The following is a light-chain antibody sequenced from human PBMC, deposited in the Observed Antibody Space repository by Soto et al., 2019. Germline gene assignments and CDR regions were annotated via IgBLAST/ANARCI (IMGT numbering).Light chain of an antibody. CDR1: QSVSSY. Sequence: EIVLTQSPATLSLSPGERATLSCRASQSVSSYLAWYQQKPGQAPRLLIYDASNRATGIPARFSGSGSGTAFTLTISSLEPEDFAVYYCQQRSNWPPWTFGPGTKVDIK. CDR3: QQRSNWPPWT. V-gene: IGKV3-11*01. CDR2: DAS. J-gene: IGKJ3*01.